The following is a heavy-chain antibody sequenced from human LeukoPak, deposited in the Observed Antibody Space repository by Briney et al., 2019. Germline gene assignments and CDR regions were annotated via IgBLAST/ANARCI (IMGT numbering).Heavy chain of an antibody. CDR3: ARGDCSSTSCYLENAFDI. CDR2: IIPIFGTA. J-gene: IGHJ3*02. CDR1: GGTFSSYA. Sequence: SVKVSCKASGGTFSSYAISWVRQAPGQGLEWMGGIIPIFGTANYAQKFQGRVTITTDESTSTAYMELSSLRSEDTAVYYCARGDCSSTSCYLENAFDIWSQGTMVTVSS. D-gene: IGHD2-2*01. V-gene: IGHV1-69*05.